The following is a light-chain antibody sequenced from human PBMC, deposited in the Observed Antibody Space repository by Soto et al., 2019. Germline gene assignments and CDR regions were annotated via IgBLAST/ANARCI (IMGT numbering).Light chain of an antibody. CDR1: QGIGDT. J-gene: IGKJ4*01. Sequence: EVVMTQSPATLSVSPGEGVTLSCRANQGIGDTLAWYKHQPGQNTRLIIYDTSTRDTGVPDRVSGSRSWPEVTLTINSLQSEDLAIYYGQPYNNWPLTFGGGTKVDIK. CDR3: QPYNNWPLT. CDR2: DTS. V-gene: IGKV3-15*01.